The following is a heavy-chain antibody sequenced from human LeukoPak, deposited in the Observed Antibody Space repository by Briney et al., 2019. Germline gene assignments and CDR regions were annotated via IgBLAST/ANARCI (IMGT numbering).Heavy chain of an antibody. D-gene: IGHD3-10*01. CDR1: GYSISSGDY. CDR2: IHHSGRT. Sequence: PSETLSLTCTVSGYSISSGDYWGWIRQPPGKGLEWIGSIHHSGRTYYNPSLKSRVTISVDTSKNQFSLKLSSVTAADTAVYYCARHKRRRFGELLVARTFDYWGQGTLVTVSS. CDR3: ARHKRRRFGELLVARTFDY. V-gene: IGHV4-38-2*02. J-gene: IGHJ4*02.